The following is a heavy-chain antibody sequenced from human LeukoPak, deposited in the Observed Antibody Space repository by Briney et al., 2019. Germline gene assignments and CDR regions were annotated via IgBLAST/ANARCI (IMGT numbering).Heavy chain of an antibody. Sequence: ASVTVSRKSSGYTFTSYGISWVRQAPGQGLEWMGWISAYNGNTNYAQKLQGRVTMTTDTSTSTAYMELRSLRSDDTAVYYCAGPMNYYGSGSYYNPLGFDYWGQGTLVTVSS. D-gene: IGHD3-10*01. CDR3: AGPMNYYGSGSYYNPLGFDY. CDR2: ISAYNGNT. CDR1: GYTFTSYG. V-gene: IGHV1-18*04. J-gene: IGHJ4*02.